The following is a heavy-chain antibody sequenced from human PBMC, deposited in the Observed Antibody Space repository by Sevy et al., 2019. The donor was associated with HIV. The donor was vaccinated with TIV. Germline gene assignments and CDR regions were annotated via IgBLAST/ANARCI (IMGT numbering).Heavy chain of an antibody. Sequence: GESLKISCAASGFTFSSYWMSWVRQAPGKGLEWVANIKQDGSEKYYVDSVKGRFTISRDNAKNSLYLQMNSLRAEDTAVYYCARVRCSSTSCFIYYYYYGMDVWGQGTTVTVSS. CDR1: GFTFSSYW. J-gene: IGHJ6*02. CDR3: ARVRCSSTSCFIYYYYYGMDV. D-gene: IGHD2-2*01. CDR2: IKQDGSEK. V-gene: IGHV3-7*01.